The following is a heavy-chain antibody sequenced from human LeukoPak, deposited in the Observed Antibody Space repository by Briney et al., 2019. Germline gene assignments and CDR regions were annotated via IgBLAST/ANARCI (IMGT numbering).Heavy chain of an antibody. Sequence: PGGSLRLSCAASGFTFSGYALHWVRQAPGKGLEWVSYISSSSSTIYYADSVKGRFTISRDNAKNSLYLQMNSLRAEDTAVYYCARDQYYVARSDVWAKGPRSPSP. J-gene: IGHJ6*02. CDR1: GFTFSGYA. V-gene: IGHV3-48*04. D-gene: IGHD1-26*01. CDR2: ISSSSSTI. CDR3: ARDQYYVARSDV.